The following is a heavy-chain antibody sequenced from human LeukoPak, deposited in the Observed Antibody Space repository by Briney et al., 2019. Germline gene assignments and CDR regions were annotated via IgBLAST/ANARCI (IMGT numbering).Heavy chain of an antibody. V-gene: IGHV4-4*07. CDR1: GGSISSYY. D-gene: IGHD3-10*01. J-gene: IGHJ4*02. CDR3: ARGAYYYGSGRDYFDY. Sequence: SETLSLTCTVSGGSISSYYWSWIRQPAGKGLEWIGRIYTSGSTNYNPSLKSRVTMSVDTSKNQFSLKLSSVTAADTAVYYCARGAYYYGSGRDYFDYWGQGTLVTVSS. CDR2: IYTSGST.